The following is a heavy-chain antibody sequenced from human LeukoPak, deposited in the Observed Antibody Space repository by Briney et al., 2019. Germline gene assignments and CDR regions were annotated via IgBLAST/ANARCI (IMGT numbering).Heavy chain of an antibody. J-gene: IGHJ4*02. CDR3: AKDLSGVYYHSRGYYYDEDY. V-gene: IGHV3-23*01. CDR1: GFTPTIYA. Sequence: GGSLRPSCAPSGFTPTIYAMSWVRHAPGKGLEWVSAISGSGGSTYYADSVKGRFTISRDNYNDPIYLQMNRLRAEDTAVYYCAKDLSGVYYHSRGYYYDEDYWGQGTLVTVSS. D-gene: IGHD3-22*01. CDR2: ISGSGGST.